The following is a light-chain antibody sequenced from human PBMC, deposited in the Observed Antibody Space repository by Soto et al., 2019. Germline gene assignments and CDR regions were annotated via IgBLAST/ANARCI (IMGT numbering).Light chain of an antibody. CDR1: SSNIGSNT. Sequence: QSVLTQPPSASVTPGQRVTISCSGSSSNIGSNTVNWYQQLPGTAPKLLIYSNNQRPSGVPDRFSGSKSGTSASLAISGLQSEDEADYYCAAWDDSLNGLVVFGGGTKLTVL. J-gene: IGLJ2*01. CDR2: SNN. V-gene: IGLV1-44*01. CDR3: AAWDDSLNGLVV.